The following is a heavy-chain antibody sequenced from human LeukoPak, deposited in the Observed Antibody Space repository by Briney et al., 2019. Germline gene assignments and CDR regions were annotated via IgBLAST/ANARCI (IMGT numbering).Heavy chain of an antibody. Sequence: GGSLRLSCAASGFTFSKHAMTWVRQAPGKGLEWVSTISNRGGSTYYADSVKGRFTISRDDSKDRLFLQMNSLRAEDTALYYCARAPMVRGGDYFDYWGQGTLVTVSS. V-gene: IGHV3-23*01. CDR2: ISNRGGST. CDR3: ARAPMVRGGDYFDY. D-gene: IGHD3-10*01. CDR1: GFTFSKHA. J-gene: IGHJ4*02.